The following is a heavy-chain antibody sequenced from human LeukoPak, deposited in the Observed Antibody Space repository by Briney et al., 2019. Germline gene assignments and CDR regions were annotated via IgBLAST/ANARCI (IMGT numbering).Heavy chain of an antibody. V-gene: IGHV4-34*01. CDR3: ARGRRIIRRGFDY. CDR1: GGSFSGYY. CDR2: INHSGST. Sequence: PSETLSLTCAVYGGSFSGYYWSWIRQLPGKGLEWIGEINHSGSTNYNPSLKSRVTISVDTSKNQFSLKLSSVTAADTAVYYCARGRRIIRRGFDYWGQGTLVTVSS. D-gene: IGHD1-14*01. J-gene: IGHJ4*02.